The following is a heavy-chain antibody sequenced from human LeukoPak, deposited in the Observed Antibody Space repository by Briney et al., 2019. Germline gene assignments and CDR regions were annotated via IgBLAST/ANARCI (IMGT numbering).Heavy chain of an antibody. J-gene: IGHJ6*02. CDR3: AKDIYGSGTLDV. CDR1: GFTFDDYA. CDR2: ISWNSGSI. Sequence: GGSLRLSCAASGFTFDDYAMHWVRQAPGKGLEWVSGISWNSGSIGYADSVKGRFTISRDNAKNSLYLQMNSLRAEDTALYYCAKDIYGSGTLDVWGQGTTDTVSS. V-gene: IGHV3-9*01. D-gene: IGHD3-10*01.